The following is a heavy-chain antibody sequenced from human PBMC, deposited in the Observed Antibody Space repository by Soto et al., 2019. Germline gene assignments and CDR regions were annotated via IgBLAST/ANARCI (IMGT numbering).Heavy chain of an antibody. D-gene: IGHD3-10*01. CDR1: GFTFSRYA. V-gene: IGHV3-30-3*01. CDR3: ARDITMVRGANYFYGMDV. J-gene: IGHJ6*02. Sequence: PGGSLRLSCAASGFTFSRYAMHWVRQTPGKGLEWVTVISYDGSKKYYADSVKGRFTISRDSSKNTLYLQMNSLRAEDTAVYYCARDITMVRGANYFYGMDVWGQGTEVTVS. CDR2: ISYDGSKK.